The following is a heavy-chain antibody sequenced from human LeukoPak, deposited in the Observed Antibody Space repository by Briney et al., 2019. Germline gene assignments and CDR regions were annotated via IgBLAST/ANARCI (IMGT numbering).Heavy chain of an antibody. CDR1: GYTFTGYY. Sequence: EASVKVSCKASGYTFTGYYMHWVRQAPGQGLEWMGWINPNSGGTNYAQKFQGRVTMTRDTSISTAYMELSRLRSDDTAVYYCARAPTGYSSSWFLLDYWGQGTLVTVSS. CDR3: ARAPTGYSSSWFLLDY. J-gene: IGHJ4*02. D-gene: IGHD6-13*01. CDR2: INPNSGGT. V-gene: IGHV1-2*02.